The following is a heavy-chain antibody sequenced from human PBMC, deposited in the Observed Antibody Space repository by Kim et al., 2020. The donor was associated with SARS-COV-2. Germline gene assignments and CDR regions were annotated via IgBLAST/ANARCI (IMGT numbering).Heavy chain of an antibody. CDR3: GTLYYDGGGSPGRTDY. V-gene: IGHV3-23*01. J-gene: IGHJ4*02. D-gene: IGHD3-16*01. CDR2: ISASGTDT. CDR1: GFSFSDYA. Sequence: GGSLRLSCAASGFSFSDYAMSWVRQAPGKGLEWVSTISASGTDTYNADSVKGRFTTFRDNFDNTLFLQMTSLRVDDTAFYYCGTLYYDGGGSPGRTDYWGQGTLVTVSS.